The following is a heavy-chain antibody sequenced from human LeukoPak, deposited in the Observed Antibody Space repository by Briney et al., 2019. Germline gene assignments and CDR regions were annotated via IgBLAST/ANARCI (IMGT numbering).Heavy chain of an antibody. J-gene: IGHJ5*02. Sequence: GGSLRLSCAASGFTFSTYWVSWVRQAPGKGLEWVANIKQDGSEKYYVDSVKGRFTISRDNAKSSLYLQMNSLRAEDTAVYYCASYSADWGWLDPWGQGTLVTVSS. CDR2: IKQDGSEK. CDR1: GFTFSTYW. V-gene: IGHV3-7*01. CDR3: ASYSADWGWLDP. D-gene: IGHD1-26*01.